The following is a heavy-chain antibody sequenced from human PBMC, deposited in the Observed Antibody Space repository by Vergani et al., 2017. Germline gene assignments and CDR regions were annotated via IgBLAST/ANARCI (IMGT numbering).Heavy chain of an antibody. CDR1: GFTFSSAW. V-gene: IGHV3-15*01. CDR3: AGISDWELGYFDR. Sequence: EVQLLQSGGGVIQPGGSVRLSCTTSGFTFSSAWMSWVRQAPGKGLGWVARIRPKTDGETTDYAAPVKGRFTISRDDSKNTLYLQVNSLGAEDTAVYYCAGISDWELGYFDRWGRGTVVTVSS. J-gene: IGHJ2*01. CDR2: IRPKTDGETT. D-gene: IGHD1-26*01.